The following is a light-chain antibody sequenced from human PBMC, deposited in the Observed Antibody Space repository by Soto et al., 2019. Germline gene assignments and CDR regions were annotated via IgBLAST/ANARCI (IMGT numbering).Light chain of an antibody. CDR3: CSYAGNRIFI. Sequence: QSALTQPASVSGSPGQSITISCIGTSSDVGAYDLVSWYQQHPGTAPRLIIYENIRRPSTIASRFSGSKSGNTASLTIYGLRAEDEANYHCCSYAGNRIFIFGGGTKLTVL. CDR2: ENI. CDR1: SSDVGAYDL. J-gene: IGLJ2*01. V-gene: IGLV2-23*01.